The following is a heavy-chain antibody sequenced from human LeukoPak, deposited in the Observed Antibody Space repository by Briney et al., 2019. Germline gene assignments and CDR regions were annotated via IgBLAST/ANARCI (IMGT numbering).Heavy chain of an antibody. CDR1: GFTFSSYG. J-gene: IGHJ3*02. CDR2: IRYDGSNK. Sequence: GGSLRLSCAASGFTFSSYGMHWVRQAPGKGLEWVAFIRYDGSNKYYADSVKGRFTISRDNSKNTLYLQMNSLRAEDTAVYYCASEAADIDAFDIWGQGTMVTVSS. V-gene: IGHV3-30*02. D-gene: IGHD2-15*01. CDR3: ASEAADIDAFDI.